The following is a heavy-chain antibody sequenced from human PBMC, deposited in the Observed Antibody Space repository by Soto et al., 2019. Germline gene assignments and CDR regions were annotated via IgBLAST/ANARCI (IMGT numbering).Heavy chain of an antibody. J-gene: IGHJ6*03. V-gene: IGHV3-23*01. D-gene: IGHD2-15*01. CDR2: ISGSGAKT. CDR1: GFTFDNYA. Sequence: EVQLLESGGGLVQPGGSLRLSCAATGFTFDNYAMSWVRQAPGKGMEWVSAISGSGAKTYYADSGKGRFTISRDNSKNTLYLQMTRLRAGDTAVYHCAKFECSGRSCYSGRLVDYFYYYMDFWGNGTTVPVSS. CDR3: AKFECSGRSCYSGRLVDYFYYYMDF.